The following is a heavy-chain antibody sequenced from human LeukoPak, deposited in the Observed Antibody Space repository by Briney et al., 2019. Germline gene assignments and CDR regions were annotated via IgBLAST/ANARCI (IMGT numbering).Heavy chain of an antibody. Sequence: SETLSLTCAVYGGSFSGYYWSWIRQPPGKGLEWIGDINHSGSTNYNPSLKSRVTISVDTSKNQFSLKLSSVTAADTAVYYCARGKGSSFSSRHYYYMDVWGKGTTVTVSS. J-gene: IGHJ6*03. CDR3: ARGKGSSFSSRHYYYMDV. CDR2: INHSGST. V-gene: IGHV4-34*01. D-gene: IGHD6-6*01. CDR1: GGSFSGYY.